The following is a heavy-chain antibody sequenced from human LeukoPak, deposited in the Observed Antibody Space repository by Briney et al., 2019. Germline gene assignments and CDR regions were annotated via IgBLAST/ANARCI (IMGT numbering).Heavy chain of an antibody. V-gene: IGHV3-21*01. D-gene: IGHD5-18*01. CDR1: GFTFSSYS. Sequence: PGGSLRLSCAASGFTFSSYSMNWVRQAPGKGLEWVSSISSSSSYIYYADSVKGRFTISRDNAKNSLYLQMNSLRAEDTAVYYCAINPRGYSYGYRGYWGQGTLVTVSS. J-gene: IGHJ4*02. CDR3: AINPRGYSYGYRGY. CDR2: ISSSSSYI.